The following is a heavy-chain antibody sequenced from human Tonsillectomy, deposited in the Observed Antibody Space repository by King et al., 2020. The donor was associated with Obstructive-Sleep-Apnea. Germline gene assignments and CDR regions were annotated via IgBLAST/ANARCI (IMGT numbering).Heavy chain of an antibody. Sequence: QLVQSGAEVKKPGESLKISCKGSGYSFTTYWIGWVRRMPGKGLEWMGFIYPGDSDTRYSPSFQGQVTISADKSISTAYLQWSSLKASDTAMYYFAGVWAGFTSSLPTTFYYFNYWGQGTLVTVSS. J-gene: IGHJ4*02. CDR2: IYPGDSDT. D-gene: IGHD6-13*01. V-gene: IGHV5-51*01. CDR1: GYSFTTYW. CDR3: AGVWAGFTSSLPTTFYYFNY.